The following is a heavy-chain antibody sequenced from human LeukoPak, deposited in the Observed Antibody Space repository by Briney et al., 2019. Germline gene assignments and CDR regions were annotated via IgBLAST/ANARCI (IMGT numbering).Heavy chain of an antibody. J-gene: IGHJ6*02. Sequence: PGGSLRLSCAASGFTFSSYEMNWVRQAPGKGLEWVSYISSSGSTIYYADSVKGRFTISRDNAKNSLYLQMNSLRAEDTAVYYCARDRWGYYDSSGYYLAADYYYYYGMDVWGQGTTVTVSS. CDR2: ISSSGSTI. CDR3: ARDRWGYYDSSGYYLAADYYYYYGMDV. D-gene: IGHD3-22*01. V-gene: IGHV3-48*03. CDR1: GFTFSSYE.